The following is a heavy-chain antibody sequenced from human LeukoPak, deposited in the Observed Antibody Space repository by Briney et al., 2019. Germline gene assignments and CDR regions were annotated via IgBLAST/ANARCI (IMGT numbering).Heavy chain of an antibody. CDR2: IRYDGSNK. CDR1: GFTFSSYG. CDR3: AKNGDRGAYCSGGSCYPYYYYYIDV. J-gene: IGHJ6*03. D-gene: IGHD2-15*01. V-gene: IGHV3-30*02. Sequence: GGSLRLSCAASGFTFSSYGMHWVRQAPGKGLEWVAFIRYDGSNKYYADSVKGRFTISRDNSKNTLYLQMNSLRAEDTAIYYCAKNGDRGAYCSGGSCYPYYYYYIDVWGKGTTVTISS.